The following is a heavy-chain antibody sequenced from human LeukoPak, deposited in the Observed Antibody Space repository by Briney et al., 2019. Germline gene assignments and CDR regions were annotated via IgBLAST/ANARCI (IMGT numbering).Heavy chain of an antibody. CDR2: NYTSGRT. CDR1: GRPISSGRYY. V-gene: IGHV4-61*02. J-gene: IGHJ2*01. D-gene: IGHD3-22*01. Sequence: SQTLSLTCTVSGRPISSGRYYWSSIRQPAGKGLEWNGRNYTSGRTNYNPSLKSRVTISVDTSKNQFSLKLSSVTAADTAVYYCARVDYYDSSGYYWYFDLWGRGTLVTVSS. CDR3: ARVDYYDSSGYYWYFDL.